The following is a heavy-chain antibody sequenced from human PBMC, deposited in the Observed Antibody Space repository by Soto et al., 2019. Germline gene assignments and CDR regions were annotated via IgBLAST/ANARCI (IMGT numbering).Heavy chain of an antibody. J-gene: IGHJ5*02. V-gene: IGHV1-69*06. D-gene: IGHD1-26*01. CDR1: GGTFSSYA. Sequence: SVKVSCKASGGTFSSYAISWVRQAPGQGLEWMGGIIPIFGTANYAQKFQGRVTITADKSTSTAYMELSSLRSEDTAVYYCARARSPRYNWFDPWGQGTLVTVSS. CDR2: IIPIFGTA. CDR3: ARARSPRYNWFDP.